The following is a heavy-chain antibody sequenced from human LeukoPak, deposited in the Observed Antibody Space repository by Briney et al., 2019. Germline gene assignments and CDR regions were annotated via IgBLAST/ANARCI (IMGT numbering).Heavy chain of an antibody. V-gene: IGHV4-4*07. J-gene: IGHJ5*02. CDR3: ARERSDTYDFWSGPNWFDP. CDR1: GDSISNYY. D-gene: IGHD3-3*01. Sequence: SETLSLTCTVSGDSISNYYWSWIRQPAGKGLEWIGRIYTSGSTNYNPSLKSRVTISVDTSKNQFSLKLSSVTAADTAVYYCARERSDTYDFWSGPNWFDPWGQGTLVTVSS. CDR2: IYTSGST.